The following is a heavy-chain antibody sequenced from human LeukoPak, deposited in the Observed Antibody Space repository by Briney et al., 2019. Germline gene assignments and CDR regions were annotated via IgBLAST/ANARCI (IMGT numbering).Heavy chain of an antibody. Sequence: GGSLRLSCAASGFTFSDYYMSWIRQAPGKGLEWVSYISSSGSTIYYADSVKGRFTISRDNAKNSLYLQMNSLRAEDTAVYYCARGMGYYDYVWLTGAFDIWGQGTMVTVSS. CDR1: GFTFSDYY. CDR2: ISSSGSTI. V-gene: IGHV3-11*04. J-gene: IGHJ3*02. CDR3: ARGMGYYDYVWLTGAFDI. D-gene: IGHD3-16*01.